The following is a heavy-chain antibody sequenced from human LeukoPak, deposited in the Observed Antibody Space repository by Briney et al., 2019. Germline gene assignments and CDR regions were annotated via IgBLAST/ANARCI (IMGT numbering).Heavy chain of an antibody. Sequence: PGRSLRLSCAASGFTFSSYGMHWVRQAPGKGLEWVAVIWYDGSKKYYADSVKGRFTISRDNSKNTLYLQMNSLRAEDTAVYYCAKGYCTNGVCYFFDYWGQGTLVTVSS. V-gene: IGHV3-33*06. CDR2: IWYDGSKK. CDR1: GFTFSSYG. J-gene: IGHJ4*02. D-gene: IGHD2-8*01. CDR3: AKGYCTNGVCYFFDY.